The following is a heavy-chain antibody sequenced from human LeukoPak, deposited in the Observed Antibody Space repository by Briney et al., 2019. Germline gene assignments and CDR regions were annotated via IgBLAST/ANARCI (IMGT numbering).Heavy chain of an antibody. CDR3: EKDHANTPVVTH. D-gene: IGHD2-21*02. CDR1: GFTFSDYA. CDR2: ISGGSSGST. J-gene: IGHJ4*02. Sequence: PGGSLRLSCAASGFTFSDYAMRWVRQAPGKGREWLSVISGGSSGSTYYADSVTGRFTVSRYNSKNTVDLQMNNLRVHDTAIYYCEKDHANTPVVTHWGQGILVSVSS. V-gene: IGHV3-23*01.